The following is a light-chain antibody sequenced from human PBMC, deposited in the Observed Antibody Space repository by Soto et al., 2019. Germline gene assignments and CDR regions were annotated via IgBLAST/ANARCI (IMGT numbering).Light chain of an antibody. J-gene: IGLJ1*01. CDR2: SDD. CDR3: TSHAGTINFPYI. V-gene: IGLV1-44*01. CDR1: SSNVGSNT. Sequence: QSVLTQPPSASGTPGQRVTISCSGSSSNVGSNTVSWYQQLPGTAPKVLIYSDDQRPSGVPDRFSGSRSGSSASLAISGLQSGDEADYYCTSHAGTINFPYIFGTGTKLTVL.